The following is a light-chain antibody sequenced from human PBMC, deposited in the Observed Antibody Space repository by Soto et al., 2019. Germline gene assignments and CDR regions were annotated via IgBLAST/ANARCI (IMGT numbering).Light chain of an antibody. CDR3: QHYNSYSRT. J-gene: IGKJ1*01. CDR1: QSIDSW. CDR2: KAS. Sequence: DIQMTQSPSTLSASIGDRVTITCRASQSIDSWLAWYQQKPGKAPKLLIYKASSLQTGVPSRFNGSWSGTKITLTISSLQPDDFATYYRQHYNSYSRTFGQGTKVEVK. V-gene: IGKV1-5*03.